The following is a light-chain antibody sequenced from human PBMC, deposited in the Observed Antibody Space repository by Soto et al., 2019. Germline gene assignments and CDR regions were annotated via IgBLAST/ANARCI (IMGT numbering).Light chain of an antibody. Sequence: EIVMTQSPVTLSVSPGERATLSCRASQSVRSNLAWYQHKPGQAPSLLIYGAFTRATGIPARFSGTGSGTEFTLTISSLQSEDFALYYCQQYNDWPLTFGQGTMVEV. CDR3: QQYNDWPLT. J-gene: IGKJ1*01. V-gene: IGKV3-15*01. CDR2: GAF. CDR1: QSVRSN.